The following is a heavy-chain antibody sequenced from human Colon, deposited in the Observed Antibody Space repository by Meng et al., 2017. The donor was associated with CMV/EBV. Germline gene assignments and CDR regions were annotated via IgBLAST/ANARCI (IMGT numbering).Heavy chain of an antibody. D-gene: IGHD6-13*01. Sequence: GESLKISCQGSGYSFTSYWIGWVRQMPGKGLEWMGIIYPGDSDTRYSPSFQGQVTISADKSISTAYLQWSSLKASDTAMYYCARHEVAAADRGGWFDPWGQGTLVTVSS. J-gene: IGHJ5*02. CDR1: GYSFTSYW. CDR3: ARHEVAAADRGGWFDP. CDR2: IYPGDSDT. V-gene: IGHV5-51*01.